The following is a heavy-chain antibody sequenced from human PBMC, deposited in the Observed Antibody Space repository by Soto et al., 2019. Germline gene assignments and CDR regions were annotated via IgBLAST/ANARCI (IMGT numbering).Heavy chain of an antibody. CDR1: GGSISSYY. Sequence: QVQLQESGPGLVKPSETLSLTCTVSGGSISSYYWSWIRQPPGEGLEWIGYIYYSGSTNYNPSLNSRVTISVDTSKNQCSLKLRSVNAADTAVYYCARLCRGSDDFGSAYYYYYMDVWGKGTTVTVSS. D-gene: IGHD3-3*01. J-gene: IGHJ6*03. CDR3: ARLCRGSDDFGSAYYYYYMDV. CDR2: IYYSGST. V-gene: IGHV4-59*08.